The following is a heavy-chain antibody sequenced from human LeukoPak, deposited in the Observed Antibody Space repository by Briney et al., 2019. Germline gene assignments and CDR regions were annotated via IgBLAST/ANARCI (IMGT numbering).Heavy chain of an antibody. D-gene: IGHD3-22*01. CDR1: GYTFTHYG. CDR3: AREMGPSYDSTGYHVIDY. Sequence: GASVKVSCKASGYTFTHYGITWVRQAPGQGLEWMGWISAYNGNTNYAQKLQGRVPMTTDTSTSTAYMELRSLRSDDSAVYYCAREMGPSYDSTGYHVIDYWGQGTLVTVSS. CDR2: ISAYNGNT. J-gene: IGHJ4*02. V-gene: IGHV1-18*04.